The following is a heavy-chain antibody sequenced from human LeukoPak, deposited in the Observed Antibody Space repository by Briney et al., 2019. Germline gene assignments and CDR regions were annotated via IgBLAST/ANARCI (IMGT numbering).Heavy chain of an antibody. D-gene: IGHD6-13*01. V-gene: IGHV3-9*01. J-gene: IGHJ3*02. Sequence: GGSLRLSCAASGFIFDDYAMHWVRQAPGKGLEWVSGISWISGSVGYADSVKGRFTISRDNAKNSLYLQMNSLRAEDTALYYCAKGFSSSGGAFDIWGQGTMVTVSS. CDR3: AKGFSSSGGAFDI. CDR1: GFIFDDYA. CDR2: ISWISGSV.